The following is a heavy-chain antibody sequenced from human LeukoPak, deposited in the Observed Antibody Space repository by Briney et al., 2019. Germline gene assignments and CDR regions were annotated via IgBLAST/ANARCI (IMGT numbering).Heavy chain of an antibody. V-gene: IGHV3-21*01. CDR3: AKLVVPAAMNGAVDY. CDR2: IGSSGSYI. CDR1: GFTFSSYH. Sequence: GGSLRLSCEVSGFTFSSYHMNWVRQAPGKGLEWVSSIGSSGSYIYYADSLTGRFTISRDNAKNSLYLQMNSLRAEDTAMYYCAKLVVPAAMNGAVDYWGQGTLVTVSS. J-gene: IGHJ4*02. D-gene: IGHD2-2*01.